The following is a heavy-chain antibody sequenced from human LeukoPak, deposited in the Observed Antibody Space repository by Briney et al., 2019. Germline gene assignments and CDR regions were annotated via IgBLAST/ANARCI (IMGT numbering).Heavy chain of an antibody. CDR1: GYTFTSYD. CDR3: ARSLFEATAAGH. J-gene: IGHJ4*02. CDR2: MNPNSGNT. D-gene: IGHD6-13*01. V-gene: IGHV1-8*01. Sequence: ASVKVSCKASGYTFTSYDINWVRQAPGQGLEWMGWMNPNSGNTGYEQKFQGRVTMTRNTSISTAYMELSSLRSEDTAVYYCARSLFEATAAGHWGRGTLVTVSP.